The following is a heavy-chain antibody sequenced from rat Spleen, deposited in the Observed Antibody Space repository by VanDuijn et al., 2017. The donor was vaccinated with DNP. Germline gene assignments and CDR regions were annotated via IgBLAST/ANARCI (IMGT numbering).Heavy chain of an antibody. CDR1: GYSITSNY. CDR2: INYSGST. D-gene: IGHD5-1*01. J-gene: IGHJ2*01. V-gene: IGHV3-1*01. Sequence: EVQLQESGPGLVKPSQSLSLTCSVTGYSITSNYWAWIRKFPGNKMEWMGYINYSGSTGYNPSLRSRISITRDTSKNQFFLQLNSVTTEDTATYYCTRWGGLGFDYWGQGVMVSVSS. CDR3: TRWGGLGFDY.